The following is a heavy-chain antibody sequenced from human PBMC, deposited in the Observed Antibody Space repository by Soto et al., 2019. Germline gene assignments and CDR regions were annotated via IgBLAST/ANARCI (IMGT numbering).Heavy chain of an antibody. V-gene: IGHV3-74*01. J-gene: IGHJ4*02. CDR2: INSDGSST. CDR3: ARDKGGVGSSEPWFDY. D-gene: IGHD1-26*01. Sequence: EVQLVESGGGIVQPGGSLRLSCAASGFTFSSYWMHWVRQAPGKGLVWVSRINSDGSSTSYAESVKGRFTISRDNAKDTLYLQMNSLRAGDTAVYYCARDKGGVGSSEPWFDYWGQGTLVTVSS. CDR1: GFTFSSYW.